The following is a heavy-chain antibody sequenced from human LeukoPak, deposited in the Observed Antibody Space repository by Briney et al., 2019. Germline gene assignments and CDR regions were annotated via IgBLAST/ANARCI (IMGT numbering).Heavy chain of an antibody. V-gene: IGHV3-33*08. CDR2: IWYDGSNK. CDR1: GFPFSSYG. J-gene: IGHJ4*02. CDR3: ARDGDYYDSSGYFDY. D-gene: IGHD3-22*01. Sequence: GGSLRLSCSASGFPFSSYGMHWVRQAPGKGLEWVAVIWYDGSNKYYADSVKGRFTISRDNSKNTLYLQMNSLRAEDTAVYYCARDGDYYDSSGYFDYWGQGTLVTVSS.